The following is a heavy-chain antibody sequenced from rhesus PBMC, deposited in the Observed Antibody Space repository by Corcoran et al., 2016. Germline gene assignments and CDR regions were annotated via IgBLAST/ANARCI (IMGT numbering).Heavy chain of an antibody. CDR2: MGGSSGST. Sequence: QVQLQESGPGLVQPSETLSLTCAVSGGSTSGYYWNWIRQPPGKGLEWIGYMGGSSGSTYYNPSLRSRVTISTETSKNQLSLKLSSVTAADTAVYYCARTWASFDYWGQGVLVTVSS. J-gene: IGHJ4*01. CDR1: GGSTSGYY. CDR3: ARTWASFDY. V-gene: IGHV4-165*02.